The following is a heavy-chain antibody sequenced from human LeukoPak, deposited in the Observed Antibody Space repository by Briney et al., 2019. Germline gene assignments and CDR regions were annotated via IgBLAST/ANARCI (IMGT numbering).Heavy chain of an antibody. CDR1: GFTFSVYC. D-gene: IGHD6-19*01. Sequence: GGSLRLSCAASGFTFSVYCMNWVRQAPGKGLEWVSHISSGSHTIYYADFVEGRFTISRDSAKNSLYLQMNSLRDEDTAVYYCAREFFSSGTFYFDSWGQGTLVTVSS. V-gene: IGHV3-48*02. CDR3: AREFFSSGTFYFDS. CDR2: ISSGSHTI. J-gene: IGHJ4*02.